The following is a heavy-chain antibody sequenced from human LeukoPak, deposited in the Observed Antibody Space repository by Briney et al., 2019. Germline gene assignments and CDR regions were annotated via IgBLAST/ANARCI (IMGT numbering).Heavy chain of an antibody. V-gene: IGHV5-51*01. CDR2: IYPGDSDT. J-gene: IGHJ5*02. CDR3: ARLGQQLFWFDP. Sequence: GASLQISCKGSGSRFTSYWIGWVRQLPGKGLGWMGIIYPGDSDTRYSPSFQGQVTTSADKSISTAYLQWSSLKASDTAMYYCARLGQQLFWFDPWGQGTLVSASS. D-gene: IGHD6-13*01. CDR1: GSRFTSYW.